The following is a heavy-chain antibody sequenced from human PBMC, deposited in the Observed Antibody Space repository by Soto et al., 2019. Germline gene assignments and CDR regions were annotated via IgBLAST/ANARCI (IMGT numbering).Heavy chain of an antibody. J-gene: IGHJ6*02. CDR3: ASLNSGSYNYYYYYYGMDV. V-gene: IGHV5-10-1*01. CDR1: GYSFTSYW. CDR2: IDPSDSYT. D-gene: IGHD1-26*01. Sequence: GESLKISCKGSGYSFTSYWISWVRQMPGKGLEWMGRIDPSDSYTNYSPSFQGHVTISADKSISTAYLQWSSLKASDTAMYYCASLNSGSYNYYYYYYGMDVWGQGTTVTVSS.